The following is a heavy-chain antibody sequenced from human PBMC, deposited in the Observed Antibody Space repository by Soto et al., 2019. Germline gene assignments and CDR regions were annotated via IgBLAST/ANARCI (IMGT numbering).Heavy chain of an antibody. CDR2: IYYSGST. CDR1: GGSISSGGYY. CDR3: ARDYGGVDV. D-gene: IGHD3-10*01. Sequence: QVQLQESGPGLVKPSQTLSLTCTVSGGSISSGGYYWSWHRPHPGKGLEWMGYIYYSGSTYYNPSLKSRGTISVDTSKNQLPLKLSSVTAAYTAVYCCARDYGGVDVWGQGTTVTVSS. V-gene: IGHV4-31*03. J-gene: IGHJ6*02.